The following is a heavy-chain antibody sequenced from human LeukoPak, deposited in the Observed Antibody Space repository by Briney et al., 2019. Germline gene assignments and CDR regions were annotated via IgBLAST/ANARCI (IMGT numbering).Heavy chain of an antibody. Sequence: GASVKVSCKASGYTFTSYDINWVRQATGQGLEWMGWMNPNSGNTGYAQKFQGRVTMTRNTSISTAYMELSSLRSEDTAVYYCASNYYDSSGYQDDAFDTWGQGTMVTVSS. D-gene: IGHD3-22*01. CDR1: GYTFTSYD. CDR2: MNPNSGNT. CDR3: ASNYYDSSGYQDDAFDT. V-gene: IGHV1-8*01. J-gene: IGHJ3*02.